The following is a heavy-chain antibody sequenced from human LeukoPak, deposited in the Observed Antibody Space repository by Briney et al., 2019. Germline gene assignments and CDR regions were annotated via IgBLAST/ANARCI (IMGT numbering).Heavy chain of an antibody. V-gene: IGHV3-30-3*01. CDR2: ISYDGSNK. CDR1: GFTFSSYT. D-gene: IGHD1-26*01. CDR3: ARGWEESLHNPFDY. Sequence: GGSLRLSCAASGFTFSSYTINWVRQAPGKGLEWVTLISYDGSNKYYADSVKGRFTISRDNSKNTLYLQMNSLRAEDTAVYYCARGWEESLHNPFDYWGQGTLVTVSS. J-gene: IGHJ4*02.